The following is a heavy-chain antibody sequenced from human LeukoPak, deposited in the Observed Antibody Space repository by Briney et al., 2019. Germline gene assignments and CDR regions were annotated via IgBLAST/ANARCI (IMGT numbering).Heavy chain of an antibody. D-gene: IGHD3-3*01. CDR3: AKARCQRYYYGMDV. J-gene: IGHJ6*02. V-gene: IGHV3-23*01. CDR1: GFTFSSYA. CDR2: ITGNGDST. Sequence: GGSLRLSCAASGFTFSSYAMNWVRQAPGKGLEWVSAITGNGDSTYYADSVKGRFTISRDNSKNTLYLQMNSLRAEDTAVYYCAKARCQRYYYGMDVWGQGTTVAVSS.